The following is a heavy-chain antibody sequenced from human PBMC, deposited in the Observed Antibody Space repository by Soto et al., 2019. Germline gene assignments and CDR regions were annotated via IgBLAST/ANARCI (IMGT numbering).Heavy chain of an antibody. CDR2: IHPIVGST. V-gene: IGHV1-46*03. CDR3: VREWLLSNDRPDQYYGVDV. Sequence: QVQLVQSGAEVKKPGASVKVSCRASGYTFTNYYMHWVRQAPGQGLEWMGIIHPIVGSTSYAKKCKARVTLTRNRSTSTAYMELTSVRSDDTAVYYCVREWLLSNDRPDQYYGVDVWGQATTVIVSS. CDR1: GYTFTNYY. J-gene: IGHJ6*02. D-gene: IGHD5-12*01.